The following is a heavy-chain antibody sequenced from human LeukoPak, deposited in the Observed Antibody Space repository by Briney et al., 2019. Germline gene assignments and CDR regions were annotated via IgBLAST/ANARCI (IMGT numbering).Heavy chain of an antibody. Sequence: GGSLRLSCAASGFTFSSYSMTWVRQAPVKGLEWVSYISGSSSTIYYADSVKGRFTISRDNAKNSLYLQMNSLRDEDTAVYYCARSEGGGGSCFDYWGQGTLVTVSS. CDR2: ISGSSSTI. D-gene: IGHD2-15*01. J-gene: IGHJ4*02. V-gene: IGHV3-48*02. CDR3: ARSEGGGGSCFDY. CDR1: GFTFSSYS.